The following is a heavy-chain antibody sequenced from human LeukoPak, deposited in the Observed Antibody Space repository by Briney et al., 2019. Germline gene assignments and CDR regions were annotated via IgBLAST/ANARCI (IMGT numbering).Heavy chain of an antibody. Sequence: PSETLSLTCAVYGGSFSGYYWSWIRQPPGKGLEWIGEINHSGSTNYNPSLKSRVTISVDTSKNQFSLKLSSVTAADTAVYYCAREYGSGSNSIRGSKRGLRKYNWFDPWGQGTLVTVSS. CDR3: AREYGSGSNSIRGSKRGLRKYNWFDP. CDR2: INHSGST. CDR1: GGSFSGYY. V-gene: IGHV4-34*01. J-gene: IGHJ5*02. D-gene: IGHD3-10*01.